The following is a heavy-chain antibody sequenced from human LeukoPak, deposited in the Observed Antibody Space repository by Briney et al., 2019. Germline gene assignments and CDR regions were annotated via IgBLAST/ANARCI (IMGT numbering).Heavy chain of an antibody. CDR2: IYTSGST. Sequence: SETLSLTCTVSGGSISTYYWSWIRQPAGKGLEWIGRIYTSGSTNYNPSLKSRVTISVDTSKNQFSLKLSSVTAADTAVYYCARGVLLIAARQRQYNWFDPWGQGTLVTVSS. CDR3: ARGVLLIAARQRQYNWFDP. D-gene: IGHD6-6*01. J-gene: IGHJ5*02. V-gene: IGHV4-4*07. CDR1: GGSISTYY.